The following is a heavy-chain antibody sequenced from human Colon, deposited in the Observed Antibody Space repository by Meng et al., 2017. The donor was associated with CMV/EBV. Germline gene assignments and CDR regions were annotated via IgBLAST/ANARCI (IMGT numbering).Heavy chain of an antibody. Sequence: SCKASGSTFTSYDINWVRQATGQGLEWMGWMNPNSGNTGYAQKFQGRVTITRNTSISTAYMELSSLRSEDTAVYYCARGDFWSGYRDWGQGTLVTVSS. J-gene: IGHJ4*02. CDR2: MNPNSGNT. V-gene: IGHV1-8*03. D-gene: IGHD3-3*01. CDR1: GSTFTSYD. CDR3: ARGDFWSGYRD.